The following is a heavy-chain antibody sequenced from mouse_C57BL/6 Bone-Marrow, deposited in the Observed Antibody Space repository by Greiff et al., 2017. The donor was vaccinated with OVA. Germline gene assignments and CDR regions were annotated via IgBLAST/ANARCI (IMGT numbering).Heavy chain of an antibody. J-gene: IGHJ4*01. CDR3: ARHLDYGSSAYYAMDY. CDR1: GFTFSSYG. V-gene: IGHV5-6*01. D-gene: IGHD1-1*01. CDR2: ISSGGSYT. Sequence: EVMLVESGGDLVKPGGSLKLSCAASGFTFSSYGMSWVRQTPDKRLEWVATISSGGSYTYSPDSVQGRFTISRDNAKNTLYLQMSSLKSEDTAMYYCARHLDYGSSAYYAMDYWGQGTSVTVSS.